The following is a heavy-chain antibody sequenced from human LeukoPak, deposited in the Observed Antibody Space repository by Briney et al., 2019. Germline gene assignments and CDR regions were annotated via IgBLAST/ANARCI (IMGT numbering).Heavy chain of an antibody. D-gene: IGHD2-2*01. CDR1: GFPVSRNY. J-gene: IGHJ5*02. V-gene: IGHV3-53*01. CDR2: IYSGGDT. CDR3: ARVGCSSTSCYAGGWFDP. Sequence: GGSVRLSCAASGFPVSRNYMSWVRQAPGKGLEWVSLIYSGGDTYYSDSVKGRFTISRDNSKNTLYLQMNSLRAEDTAVYYCARVGCSSTSCYAGGWFDPWGQGTLVTVSS.